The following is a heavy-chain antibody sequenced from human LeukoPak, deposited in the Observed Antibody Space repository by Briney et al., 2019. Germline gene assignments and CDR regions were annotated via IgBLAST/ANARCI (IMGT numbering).Heavy chain of an antibody. CDR3: AKMTVSGRDNWFDP. CDR1: GYTFTSYD. D-gene: IGHD6-19*01. CDR2: MNPNSGNT. V-gene: IGHV1-8*03. Sequence: ASVKVSCKASGYTFTSYDINWVRQATGQGLEWMGWMNPNSGNTGYAQKFQGRVTITRNTSINTAYMELSSLRSEDTAVYYCAKMTVSGRDNWFDPWGQGTLVTVSS. J-gene: IGHJ5*02.